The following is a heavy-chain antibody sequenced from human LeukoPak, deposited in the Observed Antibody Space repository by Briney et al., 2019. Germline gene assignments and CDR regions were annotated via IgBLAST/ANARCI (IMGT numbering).Heavy chain of an antibody. V-gene: IGHV1-69*04. D-gene: IGHD6-19*01. CDR2: IIPILGIA. CDR3: ARGFIAVAGGHHYYYYGMDV. CDR1: GGTFSSYA. J-gene: IGHJ6*02. Sequence: SVKVSCKASGGTFSSYAISWVRQAPGQGLEWMGRIIPILGIANYAQKFQGRVTITRDTSASTAYMELSSLRSEDTAVYYCARGFIAVAGGHHYYYYGMDVWGQGTTVTVSS.